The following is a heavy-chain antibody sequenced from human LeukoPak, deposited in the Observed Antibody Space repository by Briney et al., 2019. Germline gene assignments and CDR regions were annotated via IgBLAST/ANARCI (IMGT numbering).Heavy chain of an antibody. V-gene: IGHV4-39*07. CDR3: ARGSSEDY. D-gene: IGHD6-6*01. J-gene: IGHJ4*02. CDR1: GGSISSSSYY. Sequence: PSETLSLTCTVSGGSISSSSYYWGWIRQPPGKGLEWIGEINHSGSTNYNPSLKSRVTISVDTSKNQFSLKLSSVTAADTAVYYCARGSSEDYWGQGTLVTVSS. CDR2: INHSGST.